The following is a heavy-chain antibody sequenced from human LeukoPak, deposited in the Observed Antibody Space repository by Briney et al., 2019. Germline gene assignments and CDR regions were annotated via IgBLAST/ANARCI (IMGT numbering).Heavy chain of an antibody. J-gene: IGHJ4*02. CDR1: GFTLSSYW. D-gene: IGHD3-10*01. V-gene: IGHV3-15*01. CDR3: SIDVLWFGESYQNFDY. Sequence: PGGSLRLSCAASGFTLSSYWMTWVRQAPGKGLEWVGRIKSKTEGGTTDYAAPVKGRITISRDDSKNTLYLQMNSLKTEDTGVYYCSIDVLWFGESYQNFDYWGQGTLVTVSS. CDR2: IKSKTEGGTT.